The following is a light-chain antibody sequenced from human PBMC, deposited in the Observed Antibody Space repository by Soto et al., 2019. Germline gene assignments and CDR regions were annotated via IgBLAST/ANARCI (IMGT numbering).Light chain of an antibody. CDR3: QQYNSYWT. Sequence: DIQMTQSPSTLSASVGDRVTITCRASQSISSWLAWYQQKPGKAPKLLIYDASGLESGVPSRFSGGVSGTEFTLTISSLQPDDFATYYCQQYNSYWTFGQGTRWIS. J-gene: IGKJ1*01. V-gene: IGKV1-5*01. CDR1: QSISSW. CDR2: DAS.